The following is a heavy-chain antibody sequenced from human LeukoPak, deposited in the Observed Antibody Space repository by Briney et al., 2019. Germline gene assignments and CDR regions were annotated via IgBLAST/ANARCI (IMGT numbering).Heavy chain of an antibody. J-gene: IGHJ6*03. D-gene: IGHD4-17*01. Sequence: SETLSLTCTVSLGSISSYYWSWIRQPPGKGLEWIGYIYYSGNTNYNPSLKSRVTISVDTSKNQFSLKLSSVTAADTAVYYCARGRDGDYDAYYMDVWGKGTTVTVSS. CDR2: IYYSGNT. CDR1: LGSISSYY. CDR3: ARGRDGDYDAYYMDV. V-gene: IGHV4-59*01.